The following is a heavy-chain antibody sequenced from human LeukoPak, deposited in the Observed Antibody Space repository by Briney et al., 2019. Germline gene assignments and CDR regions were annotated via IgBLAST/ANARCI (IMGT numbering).Heavy chain of an antibody. V-gene: IGHV4-34*01. CDR2: INHSGST. J-gene: IGHJ4*02. Sequence: SETLSLTCAVYGGSFSGYYWSWIRQHPGKGLEWIGEINHSGSTNYNPSLKSRVTISVDTSKNQFSLKLSSVTAADTAVYYCASWYSSSASPSDYWGQGTLVTVSS. CDR1: GGSFSGYY. D-gene: IGHD6-13*01. CDR3: ASWYSSSASPSDY.